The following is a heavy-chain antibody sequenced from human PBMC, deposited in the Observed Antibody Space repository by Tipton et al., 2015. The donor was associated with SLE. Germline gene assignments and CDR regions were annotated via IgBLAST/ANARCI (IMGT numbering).Heavy chain of an antibody. CDR2: ISYDGSNK. Sequence: RSLRLSCAASGFTFSSYAMHWVRQAPGKGLEWVAVISYDGSNKYYADSVKGRFTISRDNSKNTLYLQMNSLRAEDTAVYYCARDFPVPYWGQGTLVTVSS. D-gene: IGHD6-6*01. J-gene: IGHJ4*02. V-gene: IGHV3-30-3*01. CDR1: GFTFSSYA. CDR3: ARDFPVPY.